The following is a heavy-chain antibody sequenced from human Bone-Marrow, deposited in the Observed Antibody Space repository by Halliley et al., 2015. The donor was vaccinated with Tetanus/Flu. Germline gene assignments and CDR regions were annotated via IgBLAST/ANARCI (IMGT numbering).Heavy chain of an antibody. D-gene: IGHD2-2*01. CDR1: GGSISSGNW. J-gene: IGHJ4*02. CDR2: MYHSGST. V-gene: IGHV4-4*02. CDR3: ARHKTSWDYSFDD. Sequence: TLSLTCAVSGGSISSGNWWTWVRQPPGKGLEWIGEMYHSGSTNYNPSLNSRVTISVDKSKNQFSLKLSSVTAADTAVYYCARHKTSWDYSFDDWGQGTLVSVS.